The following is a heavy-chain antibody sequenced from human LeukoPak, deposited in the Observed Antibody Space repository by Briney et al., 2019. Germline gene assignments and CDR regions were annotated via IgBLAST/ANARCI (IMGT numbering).Heavy chain of an antibody. V-gene: IGHV1-18*01. CDR1: GYTFTNYG. J-gene: IGHJ4*02. CDR3: ARGGPTSGSYYAADY. Sequence: GASVKVSCKASGYTFTNYGINWVRQAPGQGLEWMGWISGYNGNTKYPQKLQGRVTTTTDTSASTAYMEVRSLRSDDTAVYYCARGGPTSGSYYAADYWGQGTLVTVSS. CDR2: ISGYNGNT. D-gene: IGHD1-26*01.